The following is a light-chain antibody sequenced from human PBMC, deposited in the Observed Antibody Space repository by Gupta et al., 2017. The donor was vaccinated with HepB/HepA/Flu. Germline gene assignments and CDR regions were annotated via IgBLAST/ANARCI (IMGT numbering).Light chain of an antibody. CDR1: QSVLYSSINRNY. CDR3: QQFFMSPRT. J-gene: IGKJ2*01. V-gene: IGKV4-1*01. Sequence: DIVMTQSPDSLAVTLGERATINCKSSQSVLYSSINRNYLAWYQQKPGQPPKLLIFWASNRASGVPDRFSGSGSGTXFTLTIXSLQAEDVAVYYCQQFFMSPRTFGXGTRLEIK. CDR2: WAS.